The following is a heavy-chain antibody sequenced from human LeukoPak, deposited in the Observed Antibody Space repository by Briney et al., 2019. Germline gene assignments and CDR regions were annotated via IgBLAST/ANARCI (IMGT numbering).Heavy chain of an antibody. D-gene: IGHD3-22*01. CDR2: INPSGGST. Sequence: GASVKVSCKASGYTFTSYYMHWVRQAPGQGLEWMGIINPSGGSTNYAQKFQGRVTMTRDTSISTAYMELSRLRSDDTAVYYCARSGSYYYYYMDVWGKGTTVTISS. J-gene: IGHJ6*03. CDR1: GYTFTSYY. V-gene: IGHV1-46*01. CDR3: ARSGSYYYYYMDV.